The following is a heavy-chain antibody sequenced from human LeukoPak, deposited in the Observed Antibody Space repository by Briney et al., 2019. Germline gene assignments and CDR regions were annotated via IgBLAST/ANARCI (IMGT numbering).Heavy chain of an antibody. D-gene: IGHD4-11*01. CDR1: GFTDSSNY. J-gene: IGHJ4*02. CDR3: ARVQAGFQNFDY. V-gene: IGHV3-66*01. CDR2: IYTGGNT. Sequence: PGGSLRLSCAASGFTDSSNYMTWVRQVPGEGLEWVSVIYTGGNTYYAVSVKGRFTISRDNSKNTVYLQMNSLRVEDTAVYYCARVQAGFQNFDYWGQGTLVTVSS.